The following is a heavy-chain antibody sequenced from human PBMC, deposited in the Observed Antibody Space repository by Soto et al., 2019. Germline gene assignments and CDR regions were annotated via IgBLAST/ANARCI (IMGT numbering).Heavy chain of an antibody. J-gene: IGHJ6*02. D-gene: IGHD5-18*01. V-gene: IGHV4-31*09. Sequence: PLEILSLTCTVSGGSISSGVYYWSWIRQHPGKGLEWIGYIYYSGSTYYNPSLKSRVTISVDKSKNQFSLKLSSVTAADTAFFFWGRADVNTSLPMDYGMDVWGQGPRATVS. CDR3: GRADVNTSLPMDYGMDV. CDR2: IYYSGST. CDR1: GGSISSGVYY.